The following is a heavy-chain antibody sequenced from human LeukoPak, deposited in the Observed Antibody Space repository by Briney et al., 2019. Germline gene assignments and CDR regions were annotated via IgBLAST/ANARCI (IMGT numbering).Heavy chain of an antibody. D-gene: IGHD1-14*01. V-gene: IGHV4-34*01. CDR3: AKNPTTPPPQTYYNYYMDV. CDR2: INHSGST. Sequence: SETLSLTCAVYGGSFSGYYWSWIRQPPGKGLEWIGEINHSGSTNYNPSLKSRVTISVDTSKNQFSLKLSSVTAADTAVYYCAKNPTTPPPQTYYNYYMDVVVQGHTVTIS. CDR1: GGSFSGYY. J-gene: IGHJ6*03.